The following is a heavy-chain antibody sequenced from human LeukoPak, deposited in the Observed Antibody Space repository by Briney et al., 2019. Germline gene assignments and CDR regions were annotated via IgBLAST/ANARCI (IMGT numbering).Heavy chain of an antibody. D-gene: IGHD4-11*01. J-gene: IGHJ6*02. CDR3: ARVGGNYGPLYYYYYGMDV. CDR1: GYTFTSYY. CDR2: INPSGGST. V-gene: IGHV1-46*01. Sequence: ASVKVSCKASGYTFTSYYMHWVRQAPRQGLEWMGIINPSGGSTSYAQKFQGRVTMTRDTSTSTVYMELSSLGSEDTAVYYCARVGGNYGPLYYYYYGMDVWGQGTTVTVSS.